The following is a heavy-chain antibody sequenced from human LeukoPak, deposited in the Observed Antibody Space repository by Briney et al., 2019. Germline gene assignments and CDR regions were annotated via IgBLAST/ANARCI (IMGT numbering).Heavy chain of an antibody. CDR1: GGSISSYY. D-gene: IGHD6-13*01. CDR2: IYYSGST. CDR3: ARGGYDYGDY. V-gene: IGHV4-59*01. Sequence: SETLSLTCTVSGGSISSYYWSWIREPPGKGLEWIGYIYYSGSTNYNPSLKSRVTISVDTSKNQFSLKLSSVTAADTAVYYCARGGYDYGDYWGQGTLVTVSS. J-gene: IGHJ4*02.